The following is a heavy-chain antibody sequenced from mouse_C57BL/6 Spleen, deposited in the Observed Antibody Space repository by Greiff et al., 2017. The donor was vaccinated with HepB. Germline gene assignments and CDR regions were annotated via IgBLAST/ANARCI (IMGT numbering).Heavy chain of an antibody. CDR3: ARRNYDGEFDY. D-gene: IGHD2-4*01. Sequence: QVQLKQPGAELVKPGASVKLSCKASGYTFTSYWMQWVKQRPGQGLEWIGEIDPSDSYTNYNQKFKGKATLTVDTSSSTAYMQLSSLTSEDSAVYYCARRNYDGEFDYWGQGTTLTVSS. V-gene: IGHV1-50*01. J-gene: IGHJ2*01. CDR2: IDPSDSYT. CDR1: GYTFTSYW.